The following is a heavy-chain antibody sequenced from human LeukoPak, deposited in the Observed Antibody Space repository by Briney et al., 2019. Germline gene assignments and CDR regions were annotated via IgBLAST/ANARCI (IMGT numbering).Heavy chain of an antibody. D-gene: IGHD1-14*01. CDR3: ASYLISSTKYYYYGMDV. Sequence: SVTVSCKASGGTFSSYAISWVRQAPGQGLEWMGGIIPIFGTANYAQKFQGRVTITADESTSTAYMELSSLRSEDTAVYYCASYLISSTKYYYYGMDVWGQGTTVTVSS. CDR1: GGTFSSYA. V-gene: IGHV1-69*13. CDR2: IIPIFGTA. J-gene: IGHJ6*02.